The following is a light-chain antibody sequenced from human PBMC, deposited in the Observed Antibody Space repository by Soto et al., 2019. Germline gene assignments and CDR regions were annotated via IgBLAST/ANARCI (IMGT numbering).Light chain of an antibody. J-gene: IGLJ2*01. CDR2: EVS. Sequence: QSALTQPASVSGSPGQSITISCTGTSSDVGAYNYISWYQQHPGKAPKLMIYEVSNRPSGVSTRFSGSKSGNTASLTISGLQAEDEGDYYCSSYTSSSTLDVVFGGGTKLTVL. CDR3: SSYTSSSTLDVV. V-gene: IGLV2-14*01. CDR1: SSDVGAYNY.